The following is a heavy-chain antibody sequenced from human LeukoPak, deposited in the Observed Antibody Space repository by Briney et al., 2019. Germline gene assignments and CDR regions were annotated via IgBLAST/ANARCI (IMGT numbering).Heavy chain of an antibody. CDR3: ARDRMAGTPRPDAFDI. Sequence: GASVKVSCKASGGTFSSYAISWVRQAPGQGLEWMGGIIPIFGTANYAQKFQGRVTITADESTSTAYMELSSLRSEDTAVYYCARDRMAGTPRPDAFDIWGQGTMVTVSS. CDR1: GGTFSSYA. J-gene: IGHJ3*02. D-gene: IGHD6-19*01. V-gene: IGHV1-69*13. CDR2: IIPIFGTA.